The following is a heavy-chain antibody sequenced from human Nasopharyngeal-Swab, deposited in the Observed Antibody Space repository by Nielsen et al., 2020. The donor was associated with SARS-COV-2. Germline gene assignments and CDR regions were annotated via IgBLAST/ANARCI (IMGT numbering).Heavy chain of an antibody. CDR2: IYYTGSA. CDR3: ARQTGMDV. CDR1: GGSIMSSSYY. V-gene: IGHV4-39*01. Sequence: TLSLTCAVSGGSIMSSSYYWGWIRQPPGKGLEWIGVIYYTGSAHYSPSLKSRVTISVDTSRNQFFLRVASVTAEDTAVYYCARQTGMDVWGQGTSVTVSS. J-gene: IGHJ6*02.